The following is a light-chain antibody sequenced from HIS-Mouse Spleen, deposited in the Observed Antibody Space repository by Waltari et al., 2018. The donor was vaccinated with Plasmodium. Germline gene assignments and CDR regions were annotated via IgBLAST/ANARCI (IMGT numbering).Light chain of an antibody. J-gene: IGLJ3*02. CDR3: QSADSSGTYWV. CDR1: ALPKHY. V-gene: IGLV3-25*03. CDR2: QDS. Sequence: SYELTQPPSVSVSPGQTARITCSGDALPKHYTYWYQQKPGQAPVLVIYQDSERPSGIPERFSGSSSGTTVTLTISGVQAEDEADYYCQSADSSGTYWVFGGGTKLTVL.